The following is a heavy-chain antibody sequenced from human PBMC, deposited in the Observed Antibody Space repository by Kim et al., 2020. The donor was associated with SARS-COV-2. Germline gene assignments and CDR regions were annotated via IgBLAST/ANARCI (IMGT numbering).Heavy chain of an antibody. J-gene: IGHJ6*02. CDR3: AREGLYSSSSYGMDV. CDR1: GFTFSSYS. D-gene: IGHD6-6*01. V-gene: IGHV3-21*01. Sequence: GGSLRLSCAASGFTFSSYSMNWVRQAPGKGLEWVSSISSSSSYIYYADSVKGRFTISRDNTKNSLYLQMNSLRAEDTAVYYCAREGLYSSSSYGMDVWGQGTTVTVSS. CDR2: ISSSSSYI.